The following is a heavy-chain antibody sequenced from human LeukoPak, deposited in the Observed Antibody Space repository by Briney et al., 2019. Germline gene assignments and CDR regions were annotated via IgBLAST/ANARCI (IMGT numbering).Heavy chain of an antibody. CDR2: MNPNSGNT. J-gene: IGHJ6*02. V-gene: IGHV1-8*01. Sequence: GASVKVSCKASGYTFSSYDINWVRQATGQGLEWIGWMNPNSGNTGYAQSFQGRVTMTRDNSISTAYMELSSLRSEDTAVYYCARDRLGLRFLEGGDGMDVWGQGTTVTVSS. CDR1: GYTFSSYD. CDR3: ARDRLGLRFLEGGDGMDV. D-gene: IGHD3-3*01.